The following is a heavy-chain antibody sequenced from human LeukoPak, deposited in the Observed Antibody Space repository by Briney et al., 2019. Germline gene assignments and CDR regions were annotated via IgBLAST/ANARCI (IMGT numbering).Heavy chain of an antibody. V-gene: IGHV3-23*01. J-gene: IGHJ4*02. CDR1: GFTFSSYA. D-gene: IGHD5-18*01. CDR2: ISGSGGST. CDR3: AKLLKRGYSNGSFGY. Sequence: GGSLRLSCAASGFTFSSYAMSWVRQAPGKGLEWVSAISGSGGSTYYADSVKGRFTISRDNSKNTLYLQMNSLRAEDTAVYYCAKLLKRGYSNGSFGYWGQGTLVTVSS.